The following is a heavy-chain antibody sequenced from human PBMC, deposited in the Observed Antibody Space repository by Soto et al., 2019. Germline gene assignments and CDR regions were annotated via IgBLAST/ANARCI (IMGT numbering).Heavy chain of an antibody. CDR3: ARDRVTIFGVAPGGPYGMDV. CDR1: GGSISSGGYY. J-gene: IGHJ6*02. CDR2: IYYSGST. D-gene: IGHD3-3*01. V-gene: IGHV4-31*03. Sequence: TLSVTCTVSGGSISSGGYYWSWIRQHPGKGLEWIGYIYYSGSTYYNPSLKSRVTISVDTSKNQFSLKLSSVTAADTAVYYCARDRVTIFGVAPGGPYGMDVWGQGTTVTVLL.